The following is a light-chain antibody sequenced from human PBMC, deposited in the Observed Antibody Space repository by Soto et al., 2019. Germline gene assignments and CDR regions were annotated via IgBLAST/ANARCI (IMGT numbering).Light chain of an antibody. Sequence: QLVLTQPPSVSGTPGQRVNMSCSGSSSNIGSKSVSWYQHLPQTAPKLLIYSNNQRPSGVPGRFSGSKSGTSASLAISGLHSDDETQYYCAAWDDSLNVLVFGGGTKLTVL. CDR3: AAWDDSLNVLV. J-gene: IGLJ2*01. CDR1: SSNIGSKS. CDR2: SNN. V-gene: IGLV1-44*01.